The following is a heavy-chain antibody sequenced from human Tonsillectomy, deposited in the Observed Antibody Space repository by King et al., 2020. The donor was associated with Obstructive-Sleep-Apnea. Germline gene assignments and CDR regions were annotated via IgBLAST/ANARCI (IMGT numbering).Heavy chain of an antibody. CDR2: IHYSGNT. V-gene: IGHV4-59*08. CDR1: GGSISTSY. J-gene: IGHJ3*02. CDR3: ARSPYYDILTGYYNRTFDI. Sequence: VQLQESGPGLVKPSETLSLTCTVSGGSISTSYWSWIRQPPGKGLECIGYIHYSGNTNYNPSLKSRVTMSVDTSKNQFSLKLSSVTAADTAVYYCARSPYYDILTGYYNRTFDIWGQGTMVTVSS. D-gene: IGHD3-9*01.